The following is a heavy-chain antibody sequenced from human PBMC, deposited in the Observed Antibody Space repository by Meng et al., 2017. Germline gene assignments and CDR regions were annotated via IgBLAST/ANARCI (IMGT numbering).Heavy chain of an antibody. CDR1: GFTFSGSA. J-gene: IGHJ3*02. CDR2: IRSKANSHAT. D-gene: IGHD2-15*01. CDR3: TRQGCSGGCCYSKDDAFDI. V-gene: IGHV3-73*01. Sequence: GASLKISCAASGFTFSGSAMHWVRQASGKVLEWVGRIRSKANSHATAYAASVKGRFTISRDDSKNTAYLQMNSLKTEDTAVYYCTRQGCSGGCCYSKDDAFDIWGQGTMVTVSS.